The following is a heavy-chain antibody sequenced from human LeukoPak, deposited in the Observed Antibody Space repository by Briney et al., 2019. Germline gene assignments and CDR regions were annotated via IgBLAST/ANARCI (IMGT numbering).Heavy chain of an antibody. CDR3: AKSSGTGTTGSHFDY. J-gene: IGHJ4*02. Sequence: AAVKVSCKASGGTFSRYALSWVRQAPGRGPEWMGGIIPIFGTANYPQKFQGRVTITTDESTSTAYMELSSLRSEDTAVYYCAKSSGTGTTGSHFDYWGQGTLVTDSS. V-gene: IGHV1-69*05. CDR1: GGTFSRYA. D-gene: IGHD4-11*01. CDR2: IIPIFGTA.